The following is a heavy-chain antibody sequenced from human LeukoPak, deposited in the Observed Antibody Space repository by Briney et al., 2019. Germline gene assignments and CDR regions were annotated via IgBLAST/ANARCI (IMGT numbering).Heavy chain of an antibody. CDR2: IIPIFGTA. D-gene: IGHD2-15*01. J-gene: IGHJ6*04. CDR3: ASCSPGPYYYYGMDV. CDR1: GRTFTSYA. Sequence: SVKVSCKASGRTFTSYAISWVRQAPGQGLEWMGGIIPIFGTANYAQKFQGRVTITADKSTSTAYMELSSLRSEDTAVYYCASCSPGPYYYYGMDVWGKGTTVTVSS. V-gene: IGHV1-69*06.